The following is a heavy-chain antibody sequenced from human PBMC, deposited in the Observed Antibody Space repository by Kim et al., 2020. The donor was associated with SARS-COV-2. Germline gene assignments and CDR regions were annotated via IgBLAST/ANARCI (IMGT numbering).Heavy chain of an antibody. CDR1: GGSISSYY. V-gene: IGHV4-59*08. CDR3: ARHVPSYGSGSYYSYFDY. D-gene: IGHD3-10*01. J-gene: IGHJ4*01. Sequence: SQTLSLSCTVSGGSISSYYWSWIRQPPGKGLEWIGYIYYSGSTNYNPSLKSRVTISVDTSKNQFSLNLSSVTAADTAVYYCARHVPSYGSGSYYSYFDYW. CDR2: IYYSGST.